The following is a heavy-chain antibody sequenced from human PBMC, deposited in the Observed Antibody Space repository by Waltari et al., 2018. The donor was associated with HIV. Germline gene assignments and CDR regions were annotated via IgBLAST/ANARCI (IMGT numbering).Heavy chain of an antibody. CDR1: GFTFSTSG. CDR2: IWYDGSNK. D-gene: IGHD3-10*01. Sequence: QVQLVESGGGVVQPGRSLRLSCAASGFTFSTSGIHWVRQAPGKGLEWVAGIWYDGSNKYYADAVKGRLTISRDNSKNTVYLQINRLRAEDTAVYYCAREGHYYGSGRFGGDYWGQGTLVTVSS. V-gene: IGHV3-33*01. CDR3: AREGHYYGSGRFGGDY. J-gene: IGHJ4*02.